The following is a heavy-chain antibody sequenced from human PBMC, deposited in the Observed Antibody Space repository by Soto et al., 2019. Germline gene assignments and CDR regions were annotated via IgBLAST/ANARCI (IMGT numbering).Heavy chain of an antibody. CDR1: GYTFTSYG. Sequence: GASVKVSCKASGYTFTSYGISWVRQAPGQGLEWMGWISAYNGNTNYAQKLQGRVTMTTDTSTSTAYMELRSLRSDDTAVYYCARDSDSSGPSAFDIWGQGTMVTVSS. CDR2: ISAYNGNT. J-gene: IGHJ3*02. V-gene: IGHV1-18*04. CDR3: ARDSDSSGPSAFDI. D-gene: IGHD3-22*01.